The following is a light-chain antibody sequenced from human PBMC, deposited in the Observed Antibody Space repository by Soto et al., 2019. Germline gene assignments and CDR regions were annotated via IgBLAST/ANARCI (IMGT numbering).Light chain of an antibody. CDR2: KAS. Sequence: DIQMSQSPSTLSASVGDRVTITCRASTSISSWLDRSQQRPGKAPKLLIYKASSLESGVPSRFSGSGSGTEFTLTISSLQSDDFATYYCQDDNSYSPESWTFGQGTKVEIK. CDR1: TSISSW. V-gene: IGKV1-5*03. CDR3: QDDNSYSPESWT. J-gene: IGKJ1*01.